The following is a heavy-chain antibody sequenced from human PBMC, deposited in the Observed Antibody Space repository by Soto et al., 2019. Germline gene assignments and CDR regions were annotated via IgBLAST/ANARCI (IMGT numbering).Heavy chain of an antibody. CDR3: ARHNYGSGSTYFDY. J-gene: IGHJ4*02. Sequence: SETLSLTCTVSGGSISNYYWSWFRQTPGKGLEWIGYVHDSWGSNYNPSLKSRVAISLDTSKSQFSLKLNSMTAADTAVYYCARHNYGSGSTYFDYWGQGTLVTVSS. CDR1: GGSISNYY. V-gene: IGHV4-59*08. CDR2: VHDSWGS. D-gene: IGHD3-10*01.